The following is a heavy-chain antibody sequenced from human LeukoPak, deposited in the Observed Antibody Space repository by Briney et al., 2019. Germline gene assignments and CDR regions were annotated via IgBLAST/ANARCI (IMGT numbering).Heavy chain of an antibody. V-gene: IGHV3-30*18. CDR2: ISSDGSNK. CDR3: ANENYYDSSGCLDN. D-gene: IGHD3-22*01. Sequence: GGSLRLSCAASGFTFSSYGMHWVRQAPGKGLEWVSVISSDGSNKYYADSVKGRFTISRDNTKNTLYLQMNSLRAEDTAVFYCANENYYDSSGCLDNWGQGTLVTVSS. J-gene: IGHJ4*02. CDR1: GFTFSSYG.